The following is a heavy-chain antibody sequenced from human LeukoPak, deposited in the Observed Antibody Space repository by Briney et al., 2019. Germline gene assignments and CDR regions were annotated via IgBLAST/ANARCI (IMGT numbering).Heavy chain of an antibody. D-gene: IGHD3-10*01. Sequence: PSETLSLTCTVSGGSISSYYWSWIRQPAGKGLEWIGRIYTSGSTNYNPSLKSRVTISVDTSKNQFSLKLSSVTAADTAVYYCARDLTEYYYGSGSPIWGYWGQGTLVTVSS. CDR2: IYTSGST. CDR3: ARDLTEYYYGSGSPIWGY. V-gene: IGHV4-4*07. J-gene: IGHJ4*02. CDR1: GGSISSYY.